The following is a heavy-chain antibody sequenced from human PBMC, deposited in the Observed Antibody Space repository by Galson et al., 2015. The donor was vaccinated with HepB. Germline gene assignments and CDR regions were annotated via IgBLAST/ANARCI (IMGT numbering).Heavy chain of an antibody. V-gene: IGHV4-30-4*01. D-gene: IGHD1-26*01. J-gene: IGHJ4*02. CDR1: GGSINSGGYY. CDR3: DRQITNSGSYPFDY. CDR2: IHYSGSS. Sequence: TLSLTCTVSGGSINSGGYYWSWIRQPPGKGLEWIGNIHYSGSSYYNPSLKSRVSISVDTSKNQISLKLSSVTAADTAVYYCDRQITNSGSYPFDYWGQGTLVTVSS.